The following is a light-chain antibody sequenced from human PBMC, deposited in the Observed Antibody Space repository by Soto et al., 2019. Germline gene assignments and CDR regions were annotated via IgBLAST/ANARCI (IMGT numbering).Light chain of an antibody. CDR3: QQYNTYSWT. Sequence: DIQMTQSPSSLSASVGDRVTITCRASQNINNWLAWYPQKPGKAPNLLIYEASNLESGVPSRFGGSRSGTEFTLTISSLQPEDFATYYCQQYNTYSWTFGQGTKVDIK. V-gene: IGKV1-5*03. J-gene: IGKJ1*01. CDR1: QNINNW. CDR2: EAS.